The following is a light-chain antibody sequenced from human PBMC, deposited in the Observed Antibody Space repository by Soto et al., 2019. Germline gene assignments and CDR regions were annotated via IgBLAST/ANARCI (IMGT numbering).Light chain of an antibody. Sequence: IVLTQSPATLSLSPGERATLSCRASQSVSSYLAWYQQKPGQAPRLLIYGASNRATGIPARFSGSGSGTDFTLTISSLEPEDFAVYYCQQRSNWRLTFGGGTKVDIK. CDR2: GAS. CDR1: QSVSSY. V-gene: IGKV3-11*01. CDR3: QQRSNWRLT. J-gene: IGKJ4*01.